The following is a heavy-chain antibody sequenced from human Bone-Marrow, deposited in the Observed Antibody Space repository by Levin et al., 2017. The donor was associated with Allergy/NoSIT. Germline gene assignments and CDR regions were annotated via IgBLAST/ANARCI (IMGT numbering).Heavy chain of an antibody. CDR2: INWNVVTT. Sequence: LSLTCAASGFTFDDYGMSWVRQAPGKGLEWVSGINWNVVTTAYADSVRGRLTISRDTAKNSLYLQMNSLRAAETTLYHCARHRSTMNIHDGFEIMGQGTMVTVSS. CDR3: ARHRSTMNIHDGFEI. V-gene: IGHV3-20*01. J-gene: IGHJ3*02. D-gene: IGHD2/OR15-2a*01. CDR1: GFTFDDYG.